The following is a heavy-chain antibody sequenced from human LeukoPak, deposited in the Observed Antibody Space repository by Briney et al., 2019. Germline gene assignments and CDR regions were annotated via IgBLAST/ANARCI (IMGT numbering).Heavy chain of an antibody. CDR1: GGSISSSNW. CDR3: ARDYYGMAGMDV. D-gene: IGHD3-10*01. J-gene: IGHJ6*02. V-gene: IGHV4-4*02. CDR2: IYYSGST. Sequence: PSGTLSLTCAVSGGSISSSNWWSWVRQPPGQGLEWIGYIYYSGSTYYNPSLKSRVTISVDTSKNQFSLKLSSVTAADTAVYYCARDYYGMAGMDVWGQGTTVTVSS.